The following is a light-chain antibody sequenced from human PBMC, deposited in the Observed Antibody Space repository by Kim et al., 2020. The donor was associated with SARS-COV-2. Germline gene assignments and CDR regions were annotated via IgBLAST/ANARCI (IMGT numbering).Light chain of an antibody. J-gene: IGKJ5*01. Sequence: ALVGGGGTITCRASQSISSALAWYQQTSGEAPNILIYDAANLESGVPSRFSSSGSGTDVTLTIISVQPEDYATYYCQQFYSDPSTFGQGTRLEIK. V-gene: IGKV1-13*02. CDR2: DAA. CDR3: QQFYSDPST. CDR1: QSISSA.